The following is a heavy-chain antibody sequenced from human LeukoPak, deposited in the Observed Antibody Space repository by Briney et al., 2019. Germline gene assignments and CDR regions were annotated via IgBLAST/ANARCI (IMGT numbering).Heavy chain of an antibody. V-gene: IGHV4-4*02. Sequence: PSGTLSLTCAVPGGSISSSNWWSWVRQPPGKGLEWIGEFHHSGITNYNPSLKSRVTISVDKSKNQFSLKLSSVTAADTAVYYCARGDDNASWLVGFWGQGTLVTVSS. CDR2: FHHSGIT. CDR3: ARGDDNASWLVGF. D-gene: IGHD2-2*01. CDR1: GGSISSSNW. J-gene: IGHJ4*02.